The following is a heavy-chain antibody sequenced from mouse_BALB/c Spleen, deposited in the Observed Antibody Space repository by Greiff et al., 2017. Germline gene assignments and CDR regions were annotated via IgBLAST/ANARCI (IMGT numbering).Heavy chain of an antibody. CDR2: ISTYYGDA. Sequence: QVQLKQSGAELVRPGVSVKISCKGSGYTFTDYAMHWVKQSHAKSLEWIGVISTYYGDASYNQKFKGKATMTVDKSSSTAYMELARLTSEDSAIYYCAREGSTHAMDYWGQGTSVTVSS. V-gene: IGHV1S137*01. J-gene: IGHJ4*01. D-gene: IGHD2-1*01. CDR1: GYTFTDYA. CDR3: AREGSTHAMDY.